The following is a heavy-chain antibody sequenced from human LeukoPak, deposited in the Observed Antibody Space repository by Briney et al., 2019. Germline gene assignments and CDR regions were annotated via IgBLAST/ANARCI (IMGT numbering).Heavy chain of an antibody. Sequence: SVKVSCKASGGTFSRYTISWVRQAPGQGLEWMGRIIPILGIANYAQKFQGRVTITADKSTSTAYMELSSLRSEDTAVYYCARAPTFLGGFDPWGQGTLVTVSS. V-gene: IGHV1-69*02. J-gene: IGHJ5*02. CDR2: IIPILGIA. CDR3: ARAPTFLGGFDP. CDR1: GGTFSRYT. D-gene: IGHD2/OR15-2a*01.